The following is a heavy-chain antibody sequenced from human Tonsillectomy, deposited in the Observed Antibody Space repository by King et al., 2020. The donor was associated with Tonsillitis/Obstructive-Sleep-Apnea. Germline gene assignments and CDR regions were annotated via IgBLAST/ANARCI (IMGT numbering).Heavy chain of an antibody. CDR2: IHYRGST. Sequence: QLQESGPRLVKPSETLSLTCTVSGGSITNYFWSWIRQPPGRGLEWIGYIHYRGSTNYNPSLKSRVTISLDTSKNQFSLNLRSVTAADTAEYYCARLPALDMDVWGKGTTVTVSS. CDR1: GGSITNYF. CDR3: ARLPALDMDV. J-gene: IGHJ6*03. V-gene: IGHV4-59*01. D-gene: IGHD2-2*01.